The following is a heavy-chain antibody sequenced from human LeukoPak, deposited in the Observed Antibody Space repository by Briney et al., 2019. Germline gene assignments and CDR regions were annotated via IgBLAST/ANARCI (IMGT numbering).Heavy chain of an antibody. D-gene: IGHD3-10*01. Sequence: GGSLRLSCAASGFTFSSYYMSWVRQAPGKGLEWVANIKEDGSEKYYVDSVKGRFTISGDNAKNSLYLQMNSLRAEDTAVYYCARAPNYYGSGSYYRPFDYWGQGTLVTVSS. CDR1: GFTFSSYY. V-gene: IGHV3-7*01. CDR3: ARAPNYYGSGSYYRPFDY. CDR2: IKEDGSEK. J-gene: IGHJ4*02.